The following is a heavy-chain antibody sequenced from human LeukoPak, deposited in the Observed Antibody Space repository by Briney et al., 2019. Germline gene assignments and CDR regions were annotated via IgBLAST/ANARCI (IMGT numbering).Heavy chain of an antibody. J-gene: IGHJ6*02. V-gene: IGHV4-59*01. D-gene: IGHD1-26*01. CDR3: ARDQTGGGGMDV. Sequence: SETLSLTCTVSGGSISSYYWSWIRQPPGKGLEWIGYIYYSGSTNYNPSLKSRVTISVDTSKNQFSLKMNTLTGADTAVYYCARDQTGGGGMDVWGQGTTVTVSS. CDR1: GGSISSYY. CDR2: IYYSGST.